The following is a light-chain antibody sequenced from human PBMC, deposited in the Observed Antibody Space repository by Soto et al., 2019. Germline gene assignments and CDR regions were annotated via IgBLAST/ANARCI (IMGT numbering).Light chain of an antibody. Sequence: DIQMTQSPSSVSASVGDRVTITCRARQGISSLLAWYQQKPGKAPNLLIYAASSLQSGVQSRFNGSVSGTECTLTISSLQPEDFATYYCQQANSFPYTFGHGTKLEIK. V-gene: IGKV1D-12*01. J-gene: IGKJ2*01. CDR1: QGISSL. CDR2: AAS. CDR3: QQANSFPYT.